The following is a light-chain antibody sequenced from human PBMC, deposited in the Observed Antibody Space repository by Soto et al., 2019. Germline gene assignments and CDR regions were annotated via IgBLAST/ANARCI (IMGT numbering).Light chain of an antibody. J-gene: IGKJ5*01. CDR3: QQSYSTLIT. V-gene: IGKV1-39*01. CDR2: AAS. CDR1: QSISSY. Sequence: LQMTQSPPSLSASVGNRVTITCGASQSISSYLNWYQQKPGKAPKLLIYAASSLQSGVPSRFSGSGSGTDFTLTISSLQPEDFATYYCQQSYSTLITFGQGTRLEIK.